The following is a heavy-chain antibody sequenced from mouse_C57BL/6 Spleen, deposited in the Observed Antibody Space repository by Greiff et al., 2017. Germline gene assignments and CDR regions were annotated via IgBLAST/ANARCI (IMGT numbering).Heavy chain of an antibody. Sequence: VQLKESGPELVKPGASVKISCKASGYSFTGYYMNWVKQSPEKSLEWIGEINPSTGGTTYNQKFKAKATLTVDKSSSTAYMQLKRLTAEDSAVYYCASSGIPIATVRATDWYFDVWGTGTTVTVSS. D-gene: IGHD1-1*01. CDR2: INPSTGGT. V-gene: IGHV1-42*01. CDR3: ASSGIPIATVRATDWYFDV. CDR1: GYSFTGYY. J-gene: IGHJ1*03.